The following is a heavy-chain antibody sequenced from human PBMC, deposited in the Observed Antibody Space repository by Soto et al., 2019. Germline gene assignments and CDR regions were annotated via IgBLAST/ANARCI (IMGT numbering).Heavy chain of an antibody. J-gene: IGHJ4*02. D-gene: IGHD2-21*02. V-gene: IGHV1-3*05. CDR3: ARSIGVVTALDY. Sequence: QVQLVQSGAAEKKPGASVKVYCKASGYTFTSYAMHWVRQATGQRLEWMGWINAGNGNTKYSQKFQGRVTITRDTSASTDYMELSSLRAEDTAVYYCARSIGVVTALDYWCPGNLGTVSS. CDR1: GYTFTSYA. CDR2: INAGNGNT.